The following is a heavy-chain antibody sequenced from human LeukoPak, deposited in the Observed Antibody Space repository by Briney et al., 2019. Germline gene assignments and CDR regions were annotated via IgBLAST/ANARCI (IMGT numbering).Heavy chain of an antibody. CDR2: IKQDGSEK. V-gene: IGHV3-7*01. CDR1: GFTFGDTW. J-gene: IGHJ4*02. D-gene: IGHD6-19*01. CDR3: ARMGVLAVAR. Sequence: PGGSLRLSCAASGFTFGDTWMNWVRQVPGQGLEWVANIKQDGSEKFYVASVKGRFTISRDNAKNSLYLQMNSLRAEDTAVYYCARMGVLAVARWGQGTLVTVSS.